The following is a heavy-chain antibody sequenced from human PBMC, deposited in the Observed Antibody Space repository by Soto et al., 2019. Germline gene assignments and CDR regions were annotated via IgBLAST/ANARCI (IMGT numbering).Heavy chain of an antibody. CDR2: ISWDGGST. Sequence: GGSLRLSCAASGFTFDDYTMHWVRQAPGKGLEWVSLISWDGGSTYYADSVKGRFTISRDNSKNSLYLQMNSLRTEDTALYYCAKDIHLRFLERGFDYWGQGTLVTVSS. CDR1: GFTFDDYT. D-gene: IGHD3-3*01. J-gene: IGHJ4*02. CDR3: AKDIHLRFLERGFDY. V-gene: IGHV3-43*01.